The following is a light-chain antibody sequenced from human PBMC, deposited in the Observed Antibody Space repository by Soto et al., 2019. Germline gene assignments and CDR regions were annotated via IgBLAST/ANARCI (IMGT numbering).Light chain of an antibody. V-gene: IGKV1-5*03. J-gene: IGKJ4*01. CDR2: KAS. CDR3: LQYNSYRLT. CDR1: QRVSSW. Sequence: DIQMTQSPSTLSASVGDRVTITCRASQRVSSWLAWYQPKPGKAPWLLIYKASSLEGGVPSRFSGSGSGTEFTLTISSLPPDDFATYYCLQYNSYRLTFDGGTKVEIK.